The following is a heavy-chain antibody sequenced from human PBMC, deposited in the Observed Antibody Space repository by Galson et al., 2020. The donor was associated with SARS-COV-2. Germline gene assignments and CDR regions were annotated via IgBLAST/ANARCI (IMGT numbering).Heavy chain of an antibody. CDR1: GFTFSDYY. CDR2: ISSSSSYT. J-gene: IGHJ4*02. V-gene: IGHV3-11*06. D-gene: IGHD2-15*01. Sequence: GGSLRLSCAASGFTFSDYYMSWIRQAPGKGLEWVSYISSSSSYTNYADSVKGRFTISRDNAKNSLYLQMNSLRAEDTAVYYWESDGGGGSCWVYWGQGARVTVSS. CDR3: ESDGGGGSCWVY.